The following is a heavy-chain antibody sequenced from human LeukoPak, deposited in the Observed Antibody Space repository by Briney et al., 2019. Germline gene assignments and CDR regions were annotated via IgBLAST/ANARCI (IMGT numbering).Heavy chain of an antibody. CDR3: ARGGSPPEALGDTFDI. CDR1: GFTFRSHW. CDR2: IKSDGRST. Sequence: PGGSLRLSCVASGFTFRSHWMHWVRQGPGKGLVWVSRIKSDGRSTNYADSVKGRFTISRDNAKNTLYLQMNSLRAEDTAVYYCARGGSPPEALGDTFDIWGQGTMVTVSS. J-gene: IGHJ3*02. D-gene: IGHD1-26*01. V-gene: IGHV3-74*01.